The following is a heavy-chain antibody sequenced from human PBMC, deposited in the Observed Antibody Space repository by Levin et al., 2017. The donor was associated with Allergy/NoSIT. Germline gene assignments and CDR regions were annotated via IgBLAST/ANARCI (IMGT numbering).Heavy chain of an antibody. J-gene: IGHJ3*02. CDR2: ISSGSTTI. V-gene: IGHV3-48*02. D-gene: IGHD2/OR15-2a*01. CDR1: GFAFSTYT. CDR3: ARMKRNILYAFDI. Sequence: GESLKISCAASGFAFSTYTMNWVRQAPGKGLEWISKISSGSTTIDYADSVKGRFTTSRDNARDSLYLQMNSLRDEDTAVYFCARMKRNILYAFDIWGQGTMVTVSS.